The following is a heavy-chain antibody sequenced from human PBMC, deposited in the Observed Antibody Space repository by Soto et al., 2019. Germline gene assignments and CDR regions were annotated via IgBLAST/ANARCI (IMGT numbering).Heavy chain of an antibody. CDR1: GFTFSSYA. D-gene: IGHD2-15*01. Sequence: QVQLVESGGGVVQPGRSLRLSCAASGFTFSSYAMHWVRQAPGKGLEWVAVISYDGSNKYYADSVKGRFTISRDNSKNTLYLQMNSLRAEDTAVYYCARDLSRDVVVVAATQGAYWGQGTLVTVSS. V-gene: IGHV3-30-3*01. J-gene: IGHJ4*02. CDR3: ARDLSRDVVVVAATQGAY. CDR2: ISYDGSNK.